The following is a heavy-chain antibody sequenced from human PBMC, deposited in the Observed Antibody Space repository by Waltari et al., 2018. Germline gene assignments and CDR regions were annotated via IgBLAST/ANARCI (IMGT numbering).Heavy chain of an antibody. D-gene: IGHD2-21*01. CDR2: INPSGGST. V-gene: IGHV1-46*01. CDR3: ALDTGALWMDV. J-gene: IGHJ6*02. CDR1: EYTFTSSY. Sequence: QVQLVQSGAVVKKPGASVKISCKTSEYTFTSSYIHWVRQAPGQGLEWMGRINPSGGSTIYAQKFQGRVTMTRDTSTSTVYMELSSLRSDDTAVYYCALDTGALWMDVWGQGTTVTVSS.